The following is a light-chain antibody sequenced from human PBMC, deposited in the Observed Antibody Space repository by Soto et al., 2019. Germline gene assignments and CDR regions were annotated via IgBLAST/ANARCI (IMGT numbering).Light chain of an antibody. V-gene: IGLV2-14*03. Sequence: QSALTQPASVSGSPGQSITISCTGTSSDIGGGNYVSWYQHHPGKAPKLLVYDVTNRPSGVSNRFSGSKSDNTASLDISGLRTEDEADYYCTSYTGSSTLVFGGGTQLTVL. CDR1: SSDIGGGNY. CDR3: TSYTGSSTLV. CDR2: DVT. J-gene: IGLJ3*02.